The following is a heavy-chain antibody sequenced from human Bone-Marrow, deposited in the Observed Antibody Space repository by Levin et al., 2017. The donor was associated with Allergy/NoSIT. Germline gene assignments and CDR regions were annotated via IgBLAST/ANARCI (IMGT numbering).Heavy chain of an antibody. D-gene: IGHD1-26*01. J-gene: IGHJ3*01. V-gene: IGHV3-23*01. CDR1: GFTFTSFA. CDR2: ITASGRSV. CDR3: AKSEVGWGGAFNV. Sequence: GGSLRLSCAATGFTFTSFALSWVRQTPGKGLEWVSGITASGRSVYYADSVKGRFTISREDSKNMLHLEMNRLRAEDGAVYYCAKSEVGWGGAFNVWGQGTRVAVSS.